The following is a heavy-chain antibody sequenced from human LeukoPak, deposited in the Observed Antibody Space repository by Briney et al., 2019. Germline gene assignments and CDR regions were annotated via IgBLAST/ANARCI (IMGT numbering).Heavy chain of an antibody. CDR1: GFTFSSYS. D-gene: IGHD5-12*01. CDR3: ARPSSGYGY. CDR2: ISSSSSTI. Sequence: GGSLRLSCAASGFTFSSYSMNWVRQAPGKGLERVSYISSSSSTIYYADSVEGRFTISRDDAKNSLYLQMNSLRAEDTAVYYCARPSSGYGYWGQGTLVTVSS. V-gene: IGHV3-48*01. J-gene: IGHJ4*02.